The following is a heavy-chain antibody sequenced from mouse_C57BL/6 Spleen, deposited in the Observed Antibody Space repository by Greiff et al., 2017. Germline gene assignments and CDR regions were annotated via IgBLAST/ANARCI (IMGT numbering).Heavy chain of an antibody. D-gene: IGHD2-4*01. CDR2: IYPGDGDT. J-gene: IGHJ3*01. Sequence: QVQLQQSGAELVKPGASVKISCKASGYAFSSYWMNWVKQRPGKGLEWIGQIYPGDGDTNYNGKFKGKATLTADKSSSTAYMQRSSLTSEESAVYFCARIYYDYDAWFAYWGQGTLVTVSA. CDR1: GYAFSSYW. V-gene: IGHV1-80*01. CDR3: ARIYYDYDAWFAY.